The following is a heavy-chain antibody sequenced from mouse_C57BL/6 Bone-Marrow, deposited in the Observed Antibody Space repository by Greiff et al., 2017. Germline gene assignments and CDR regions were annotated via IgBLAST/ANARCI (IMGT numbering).Heavy chain of an antibody. CDR3: AIYYGYDSPY. D-gene: IGHD2-2*01. J-gene: IGHJ2*01. CDR2: IHPNSGST. V-gene: IGHV1-64*01. Sequence: QVQLKQPGAELVKPGASVKLSCKASGYTFTSYWMHWVKQRPGQGLEWIGMIHPNSGSTNYNEKFKSKATLTVDKSSSTAYMQLSSLTSEDSAVYYCAIYYGYDSPYWGQGTTLTVSS. CDR1: GYTFTSYW.